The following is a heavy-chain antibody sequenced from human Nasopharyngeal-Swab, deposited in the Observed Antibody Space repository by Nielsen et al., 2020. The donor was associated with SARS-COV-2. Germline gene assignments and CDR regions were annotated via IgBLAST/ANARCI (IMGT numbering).Heavy chain of an antibody. V-gene: IGHV1-2*06. D-gene: IGHD3-16*02. CDR2: INPNSGGT. CDR3: AKDLLHLGELSFGIDY. J-gene: IGHJ4*02. Sequence: WVRQAPGQGLEWMGRINPNSGGTNYAQKFQGRVTMTRDTSISTAYMELSRLRSDDTAVYYCAKDLLHLGELSFGIDYWGQGTPVTVSS.